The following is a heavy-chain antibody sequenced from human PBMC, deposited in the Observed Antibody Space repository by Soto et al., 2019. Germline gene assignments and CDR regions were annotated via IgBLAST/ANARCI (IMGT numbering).Heavy chain of an antibody. J-gene: IGHJ5*02. CDR1: GGSISSYY. CDR3: AGQRSVVVTPWWFDP. CDR2: IYHSGSS. D-gene: IGHD2-15*01. Sequence: QVQLLESGPGLVKPSETLSLTCTVSGGSISSYYWSWIRQPPGKGLEWIGYIYHSGSSNYNPSLKRRVTIXXDXSXXQLSLKLSPVTAADTAVYYCAGQRSVVVTPWWFDPWGQGTLVTVSS. V-gene: IGHV4-59*08.